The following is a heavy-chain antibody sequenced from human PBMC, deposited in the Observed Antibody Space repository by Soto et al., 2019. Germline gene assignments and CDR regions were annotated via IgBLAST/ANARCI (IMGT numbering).Heavy chain of an antibody. Sequence: EVQLVESGGGLVQPGGSLRLSCAASGFTVSTKYMSWVRQAPGKGLEWVSVIYSGGNTYYADSVKGRFTISRDNSKNTLYLQMDSLRAEDMAVYYCARERDSSGYILGYWGQGTLVTVSS. CDR2: IYSGGNT. CDR1: GFTVSTKY. CDR3: ARERDSSGYILGY. J-gene: IGHJ4*02. D-gene: IGHD3-22*01. V-gene: IGHV3-66*01.